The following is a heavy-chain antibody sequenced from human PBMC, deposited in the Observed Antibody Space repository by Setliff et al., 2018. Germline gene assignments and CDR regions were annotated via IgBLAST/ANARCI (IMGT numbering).Heavy chain of an antibody. Sequence: ASETLSLTCNVSGDSMYGYYWSWIRQPPGKGLEWIGYIYKSGTTKYNPSLGSRISMSVDTSKNQFSLNLNYVTTADTAVYYCARDQFSSGWYGAPESYFDRWGQGVPVTVSS. CDR1: GDSMYGYY. CDR2: IYKSGTT. V-gene: IGHV4-59*01. CDR3: ARDQFSSGWYGAPESYFDR. D-gene: IGHD6-19*01. J-gene: IGHJ4*02.